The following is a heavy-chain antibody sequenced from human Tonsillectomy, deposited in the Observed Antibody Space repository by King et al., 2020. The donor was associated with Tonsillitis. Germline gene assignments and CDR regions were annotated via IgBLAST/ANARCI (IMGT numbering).Heavy chain of an antibody. J-gene: IGHJ3*01. V-gene: IGHV3-30*18. CDR3: AKETDYVDTSGCSVGADAFDV. Sequence: VQLVESGGGVVQPGRSLRVSCTTSGFTFSNYGMHWVLQAPDKGLEWVAFISYDESNKYYADSVKGRFTISRDNSKNTLYLQMNSLRAEDTAAYYCAKETDYVDTSGCSVGADAFDVWGQGTMVTVSS. CDR2: ISYDESNK. D-gene: IGHD3-22*01. CDR1: GFTFSNYG.